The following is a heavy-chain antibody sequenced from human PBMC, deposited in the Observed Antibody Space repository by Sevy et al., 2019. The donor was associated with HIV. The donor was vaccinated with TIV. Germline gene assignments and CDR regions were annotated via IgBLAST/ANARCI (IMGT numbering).Heavy chain of an antibody. V-gene: IGHV4-59*01. CDR2: IYYSGST. D-gene: IGHD6-13*01. J-gene: IGHJ4*02. CDR3: ARESIGAVGDFDY. CDR1: GGSMNNYF. Sequence: SETSLTCTVSGGSMNNYFWSWIRQPPGKGLEWIGYIYYSGSTNYNPSLKSRATISVDTSKNQLSLKLTSVTAADTAVYYCARESIGAVGDFDYWGQGTLVTVSS.